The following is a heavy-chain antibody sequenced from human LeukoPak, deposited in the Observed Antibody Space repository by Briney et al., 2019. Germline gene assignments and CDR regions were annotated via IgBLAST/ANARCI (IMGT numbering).Heavy chain of an antibody. CDR1: GYTFAAYY. CDR2: VNPNGGGT. V-gene: IGHV1-2*02. CDR3: ARELEPLHYYYYMDV. Sequence: ASVKVSCRTSGYTFAAYYIHWVRQAPGQGLEWMGWVNPNGGGTNYAQKFQGRVTMTRDTSISTAYMELSRLRSDDTAVYYCARELEPLHYYYYMDVWGKGTTVTVSS. D-gene: IGHD1-1*01. J-gene: IGHJ6*03.